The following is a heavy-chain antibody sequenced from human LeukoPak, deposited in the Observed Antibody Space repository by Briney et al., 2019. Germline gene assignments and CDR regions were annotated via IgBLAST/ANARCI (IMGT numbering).Heavy chain of an antibody. CDR2: IHYSGST. J-gene: IGHJ5*02. CDR1: GGSLNNYY. CDR3: ARQEGGFDP. Sequence: KTSETLSLTCTLSGGSLNNYYWSWIRQPPEKGLEWIGYIHYSGSTNYNPSLKSRVTISVDTSKNQFSLKLSSVTAAGTAVYYCARQEGGFDPWGRGTLVTVSS. V-gene: IGHV4-59*01. D-gene: IGHD3-16*01.